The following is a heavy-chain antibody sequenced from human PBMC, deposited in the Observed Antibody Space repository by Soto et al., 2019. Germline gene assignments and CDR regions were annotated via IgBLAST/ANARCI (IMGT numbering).Heavy chain of an antibody. Sequence: PGESLKISCKGSGYSFTSYWIGWVRQMPGKGLEWMGIIYPGDSDTRYSPSFQGQVTISADKSISTAYLQWSSLKASDTAMYYCATKSGVVVITSGAFDIWGQGTMVTVSS. V-gene: IGHV5-51*01. CDR1: GYSFTSYW. D-gene: IGHD3-22*01. CDR3: ATKSGVVVITSGAFDI. J-gene: IGHJ3*02. CDR2: IYPGDSDT.